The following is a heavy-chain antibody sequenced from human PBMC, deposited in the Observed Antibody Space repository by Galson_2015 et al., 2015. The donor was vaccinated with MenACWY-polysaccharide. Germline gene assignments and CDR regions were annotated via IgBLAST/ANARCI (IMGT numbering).Heavy chain of an antibody. V-gene: IGHV3-33*08. CDR1: GFSFSDYN. CDR3: ARADRNDGGRALDI. D-gene: IGHD1-1*01. CDR2: IWYDESDE. Sequence: SLRLSCTASGFSFSDYNMNWVRQAPGKGLEWMAVIWYDESDEYYADSVKGRFTISRDNSKNALYPQMNSLRAEDTAVYYCARADRNDGGRALDIWGQGTMVTVSS. J-gene: IGHJ3*02.